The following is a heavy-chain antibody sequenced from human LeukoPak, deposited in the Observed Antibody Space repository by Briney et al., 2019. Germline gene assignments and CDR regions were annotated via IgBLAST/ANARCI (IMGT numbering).Heavy chain of an antibody. V-gene: IGHV3-30-3*01. J-gene: IGHJ5*02. CDR2: ISYDGSNK. CDR3: ARGNPELYCSSTSCYRWIDNWFDP. D-gene: IGHD2-2*02. CDR1: GFTFSSYA. Sequence: GGSLRLSCAASGFTFSSYAMHWVRQAPGKGLEWVAVISYDGSNKYYADSAKGRFTISRDNSKNTLYLQMNSLRAGDTAVYYCARGNPELYCSSTSCYRWIDNWFDPWGQGTLVTVSS.